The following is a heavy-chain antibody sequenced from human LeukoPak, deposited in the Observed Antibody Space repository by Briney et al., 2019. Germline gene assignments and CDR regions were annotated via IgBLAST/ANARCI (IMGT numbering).Heavy chain of an antibody. CDR3: VKEAVTPHFDY. Sequence: PGGSLRLSCVASGFAFGDYAMGWVRQAPGKGLEWVSAITNSGGSTYYADSVQGRFTISRDNPKNTPYLQMKSLRVEDTAVYYCVKEAVTPHFDYWGQGTLVTVSS. J-gene: IGHJ4*02. D-gene: IGHD6-19*01. CDR2: ITNSGGST. CDR1: GFAFGDYA. V-gene: IGHV3-23*01.